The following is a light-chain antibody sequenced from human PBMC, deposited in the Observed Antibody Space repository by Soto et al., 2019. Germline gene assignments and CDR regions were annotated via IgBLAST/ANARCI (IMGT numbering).Light chain of an antibody. CDR3: EHYGSS. Sequence: EIVLTQSPDTLSLSPRERATLSYRASQKVTSDYLGWYQQRPGQAPRLRIYGASSRATAIPDRLSGSGSGTDFTLSINTLEPEDVALYGCEHYGSSFGGGTRVEIK. V-gene: IGKV3-20*01. J-gene: IGKJ4*01. CDR2: GAS. CDR1: QKVTSDY.